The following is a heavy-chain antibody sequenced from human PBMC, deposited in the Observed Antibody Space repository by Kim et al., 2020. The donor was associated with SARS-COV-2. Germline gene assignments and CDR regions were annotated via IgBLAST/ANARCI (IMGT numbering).Heavy chain of an antibody. V-gene: IGHV3-30-3*01. CDR2: ISYDGSNK. CDR1: GFTFSSYA. J-gene: IGHJ6*02. CDR3: ARAASDYGGYYYYYGMDV. D-gene: IGHD3-16*01. Sequence: GGSLRLSCAASGFTFSSYAMHWVRQAPGKGLEWVAVISYDGSNKYYADSVKGRFTISRDNSKNTLYLQMNSLRAEDTAVYYCARAASDYGGYYYYYGMDVWGQGATVTVSS.